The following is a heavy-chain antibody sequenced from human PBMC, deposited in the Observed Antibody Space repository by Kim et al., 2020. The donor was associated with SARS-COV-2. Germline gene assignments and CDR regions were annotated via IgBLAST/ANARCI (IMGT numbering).Heavy chain of an antibody. CDR1: GYSFTSYW. V-gene: IGHV5-51*01. CDR2: IYPGDSDT. J-gene: IGHJ2*01. D-gene: IGHD3-22*01. Sequence: GESLKISCNGSGYSFTSYWIGWVRQMPGKGLEWMGIIYPGDSDTRYSPSFQGQVTISADKSISTAYLQWSSLKASDTAMYYCARHGLRGLESMIVVVTGDWYFDLWGRGTLVTVSS. CDR3: ARHGLRGLESMIVVVTGDWYFDL.